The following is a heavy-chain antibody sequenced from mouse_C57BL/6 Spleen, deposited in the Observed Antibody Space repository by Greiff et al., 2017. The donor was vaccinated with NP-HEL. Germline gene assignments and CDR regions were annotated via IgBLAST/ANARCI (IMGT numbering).Heavy chain of an antibody. CDR1: GYSFTGYF. J-gene: IGHJ1*03. D-gene: IGHD1-1*01. Sequence: EVQLQESGPELVKPGDSVKISCKASGYSFTGYFMNWVMQSHGKSLEWIGRINPYNGDTFYNQKFKGKATLTVDKSSSTAHMELRSLTSEDSAVYYCARHGRSWYFDVWGTGTTVTVSS. V-gene: IGHV1-20*01. CDR2: INPYNGDT. CDR3: ARHGRSWYFDV.